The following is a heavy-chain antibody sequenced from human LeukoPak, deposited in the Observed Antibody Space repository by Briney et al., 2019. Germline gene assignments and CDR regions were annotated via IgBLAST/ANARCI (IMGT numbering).Heavy chain of an antibody. CDR3: ARLVLNWYFDL. Sequence: PETLSLTCTVSGDSISTSYYWGWIRQPPGKGLEWIGGIYYSGSTYYNAPLKSRVTISVDTSKNQFSLRLSSVTAADTAVYYCARLVLNWYFDLWGRDTLVTVSS. D-gene: IGHD1-26*01. V-gene: IGHV4-39*01. CDR2: IYYSGST. CDR1: GDSISTSYY. J-gene: IGHJ2*01.